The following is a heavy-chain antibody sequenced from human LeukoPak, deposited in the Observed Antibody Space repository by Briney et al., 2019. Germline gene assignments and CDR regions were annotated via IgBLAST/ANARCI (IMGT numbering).Heavy chain of an antibody. CDR1: GFTFSSYS. V-gene: IGHV3-21*04. CDR2: ISSGSSYI. D-gene: IGHD1-26*01. J-gene: IGHJ6*02. CDR3: AKGMSMGATKRDHYYGMDV. Sequence: GGSLRLSCAASGFTFSSYSMNWVRQAPGKGLEWVSSISSGSSYIYYADSVKGRFTISRDNAKNSLYLQMNSLRAEDTAVYYCAKGMSMGATKRDHYYGMDVWGQGTTVTVSS.